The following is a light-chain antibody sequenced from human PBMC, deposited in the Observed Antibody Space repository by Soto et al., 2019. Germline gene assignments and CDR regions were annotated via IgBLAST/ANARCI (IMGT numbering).Light chain of an antibody. CDR1: QSISGW. Sequence: DIQMTQSPSTLSASIGDRVTITCRASQSISGWLAWYQQKPGKAPKLLISDVSSLESGVPSRFSGSGYGTEFTLTISSLQPDDFAVYYCQQYHDYWTFGPGTKVEVK. CDR2: DVS. J-gene: IGKJ1*01. CDR3: QQYHDYWT. V-gene: IGKV1-5*01.